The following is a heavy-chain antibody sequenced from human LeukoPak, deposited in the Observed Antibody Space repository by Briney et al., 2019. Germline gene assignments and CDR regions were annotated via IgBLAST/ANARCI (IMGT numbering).Heavy chain of an antibody. V-gene: IGHV3-48*03. CDR3: ARGRSWFDP. CDR1: GFTFSSYE. J-gene: IGHJ5*02. CDR2: ISSSGSTI. Sequence: GGSLRLSCAASGFTFSSYEMNWVRQAPGKGLEWVSYISSSGSTIYYADSVKGRFTISRNNAKNSLYLQMNSLRAEDTAVYYCARGRSWFDPWGQGTLVTVSS.